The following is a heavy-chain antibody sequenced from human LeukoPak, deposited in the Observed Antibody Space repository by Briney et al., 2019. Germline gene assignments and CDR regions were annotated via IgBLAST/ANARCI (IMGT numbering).Heavy chain of an antibody. CDR2: IHTSGST. D-gene: IGHD1-26*01. CDR1: GVSISSYY. J-gene: IGHJ4*02. CDR3: AKALALVGATTPRLFDY. Sequence: PSETLSLTCTVSGVSISSYYWSWIRQPAGKGLEWIGRIHTSGSTNYNPSLKSRVTISVDTSKNQFSLKLSSVTAADTAVYYCAKALALVGATTPRLFDYWGQGTLVTVSS. V-gene: IGHV4-4*07.